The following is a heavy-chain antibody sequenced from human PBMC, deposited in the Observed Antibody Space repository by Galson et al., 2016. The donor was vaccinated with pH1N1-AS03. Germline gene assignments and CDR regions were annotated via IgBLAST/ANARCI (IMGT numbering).Heavy chain of an antibody. D-gene: IGHD3-3*01. Sequence: QSGAEVKKPGESLKISCKASAYTFANYWIVWVRQMPGKGLEWMGIMYPANFDTRYSPSFQGHVTISADQSISTAYLQWSSLRASDTAMYFCARQQDGRGSGLEWLFWYGMDVWGQGTTVIVSS. J-gene: IGHJ6*02. CDR2: MYPANFDT. CDR3: ARQQDGRGSGLEWLFWYGMDV. CDR1: AYTFANYW. V-gene: IGHV5-51*01.